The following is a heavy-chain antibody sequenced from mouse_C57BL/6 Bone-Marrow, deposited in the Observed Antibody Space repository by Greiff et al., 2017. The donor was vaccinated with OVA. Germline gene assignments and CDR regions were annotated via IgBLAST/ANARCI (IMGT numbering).Heavy chain of an antibody. CDR3: ARRGYRNYAMDY. CDR1: GFTFSDYY. J-gene: IGHJ4*01. Sequence: EVMLVESGGGLVQPGGSLKLSCAAFGFTFSDYYMYWVRQTPEKRLEWVAYISNGGGSNYYPDTVKGRFTISRDNDKNTLYLQMSRLKSEDTAMYYCARRGYRNYAMDYWGQGTSVTVSS. CDR2: ISNGGGSN. D-gene: IGHD2-14*01. V-gene: IGHV5-12*01.